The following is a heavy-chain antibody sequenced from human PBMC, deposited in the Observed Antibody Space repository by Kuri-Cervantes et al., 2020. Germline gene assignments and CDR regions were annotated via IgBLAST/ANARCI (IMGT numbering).Heavy chain of an antibody. J-gene: IGHJ4*02. CDR3: ARGGRGTKFDY. V-gene: IGHV4-34*01. Sequence: GSLRLSCAVYGGSFSGYYWSWIRQPPGKGLEWIGSIYHSGSTYYNPSLKSRVTISEDKSKNQFSLKLSSVTAADTAVYYCARGGRGTKFDYWGQGTLVTVSS. CDR1: GGSFSGYY. D-gene: IGHD1-7*01. CDR2: IYHSGST.